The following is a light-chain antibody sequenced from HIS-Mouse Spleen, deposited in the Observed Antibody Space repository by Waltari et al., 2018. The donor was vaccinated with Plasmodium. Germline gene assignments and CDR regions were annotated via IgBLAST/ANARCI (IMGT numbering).Light chain of an antibody. CDR3: YSTDSSGNHRV. CDR2: KDS. Sequence: SYELTQPPSVSVSPGQTARITCSGDALQKKYAYWYQQKSGQAPVLVIYKDSKRPSGIPWRFAGSSSGTMATLTISGSQVEDEADYYCYSTDSSGNHRVFGGGTKLTVL. V-gene: IGLV3-10*01. J-gene: IGLJ3*02. CDR1: ALQKKY.